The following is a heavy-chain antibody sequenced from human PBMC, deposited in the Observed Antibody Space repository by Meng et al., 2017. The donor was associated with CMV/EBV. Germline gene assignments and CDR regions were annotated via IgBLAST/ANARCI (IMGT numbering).Heavy chain of an antibody. CDR1: GGSISSSSYY. V-gene: IGHV4-39*07. CDR3: ASSAYDFWSGYGWFDP. D-gene: IGHD3-3*01. J-gene: IGHJ5*02. CDR2: IYYSGST. Sequence: ESLTISCPVSGGSISSSSYYWGWIRQPPGKGLEWIGSIYYSGSTYYNPSLKSRVTISVDTSKNQFSLKLSSVTAADTAVYYCASSAYDFWSGYGWFDPWGQGTLVTVSS.